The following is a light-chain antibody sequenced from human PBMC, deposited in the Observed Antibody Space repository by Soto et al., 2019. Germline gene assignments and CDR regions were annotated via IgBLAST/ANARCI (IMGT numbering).Light chain of an antibody. CDR2: DAS. V-gene: IGKV3-11*01. J-gene: IGKJ5*01. CDR1: QSVRSY. CDR3: QHRSNWPSIT. Sequence: EIVLTQSPATLSLSPGERATLSCRASQSVRSYLAWYQQKPGQAPRLLIYDASNRATGIPARFSGSGSGTDFTLTISTLEPEDFAVYYCQHRSNWPSITFGQGTRLEI.